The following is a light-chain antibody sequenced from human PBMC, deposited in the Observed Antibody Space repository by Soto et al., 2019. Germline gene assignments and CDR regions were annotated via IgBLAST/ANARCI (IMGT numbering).Light chain of an antibody. Sequence: EIVLTQSPGTLSLSPGERATLSCRASQSVSSSYLAWHQQKPGQAPRLLIYGASSRATGIPDRFSGSGSGTDFTLTISRLEPEDFAVYYCQQYGSSPRGTFGQGTKVDIK. CDR1: QSVSSSY. CDR2: GAS. J-gene: IGKJ1*01. V-gene: IGKV3-20*01. CDR3: QQYGSSPRGT.